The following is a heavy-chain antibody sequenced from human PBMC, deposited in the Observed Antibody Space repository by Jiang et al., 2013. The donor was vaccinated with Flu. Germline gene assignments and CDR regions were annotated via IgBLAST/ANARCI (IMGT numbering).Heavy chain of an antibody. J-gene: IGHJ3*01. D-gene: IGHD1-20*01. CDR1: GDYVSSGNNY. V-gene: IGHV4-31*11. CDR3: ARVFVTGTTPRAFDL. Sequence: GSGLVKPSQTLSLTCAVSGDYVSSGNNYWSWVRQHPGKGLEWIGFFHYSGGTYYSPSLKSRIQISRDTSKNQFSLKLDSVTAADTAVYYCARVFVTGTTPRAFDLWGQG. CDR2: FHYSGGT.